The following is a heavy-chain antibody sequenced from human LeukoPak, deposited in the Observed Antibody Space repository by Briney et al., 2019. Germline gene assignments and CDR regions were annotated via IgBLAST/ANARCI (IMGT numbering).Heavy chain of an antibody. CDR1: GFSFSSSW. D-gene: IGHD1-20*01. CDR2: IKGDGSEK. Sequence: GGSLRPSCAASGFSFSSSWMTWVRQAPGKGLEWVANIKGDGSEKFYVDSVKGRFTISRDNTKNSLHLQMGSLRDEDAAVYYCAKWVVVPITGVHYMDVWGKGTTVTVSS. J-gene: IGHJ6*03. V-gene: IGHV3-7*01. CDR3: AKWVVVPITGVHYMDV.